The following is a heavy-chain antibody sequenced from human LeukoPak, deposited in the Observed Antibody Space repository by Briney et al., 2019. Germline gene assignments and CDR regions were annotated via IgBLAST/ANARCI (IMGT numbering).Heavy chain of an antibody. V-gene: IGHV1-2*02. J-gene: IGHJ5*02. CDR1: GYSFPGYY. CDR2: INPYSGGT. D-gene: IGHD2-8*01. Sequence: GASVKVSCKASGYSFPGYYMHWVRQAPGQGLEWMGWINPYSGGTNYAQKFQGRVTMTRDTSISTAYMDLGRLRSDDTAVYYCVKGDVHAQGWFDPWGQGTLVTVSS. CDR3: VKGDVHAQGWFDP.